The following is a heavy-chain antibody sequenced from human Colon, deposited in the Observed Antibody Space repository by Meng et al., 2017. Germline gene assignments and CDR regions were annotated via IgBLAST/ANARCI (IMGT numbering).Heavy chain of an antibody. Sequence: KALGPTPAQTTQTLTLTCTFSGTSLTASGEGVGWIRQPPGKALEWLALVYWDGDSRYSPSLRNRLTITKDTSRNQVVLTMTNVDPVDTGTYFCFHSSDHLIYASSWGQGTLVTVSS. CDR3: FHSSDHLIYASS. D-gene: IGHD3/OR15-3a*01. CDR2: VYWDGDS. J-gene: IGHJ5*02. CDR1: GTSLTASGEG. V-gene: IGHV2-5*02.